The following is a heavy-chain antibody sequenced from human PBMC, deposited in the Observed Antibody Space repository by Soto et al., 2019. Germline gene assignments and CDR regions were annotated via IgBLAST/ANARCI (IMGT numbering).Heavy chain of an antibody. V-gene: IGHV3-30*03. CDR2: ISYDGSNK. CDR3: ERGGSSPADPSPYDP. CDR1: GFTFSSYG. D-gene: IGHD1-26*01. Sequence: GWALRLSCAASGFTFSSYGMHWVRQAPGKGLEWVAVISYDGSNKYYADSVKGRFTISRDNSKNTLYLQMNSLRAEDTAVYYRERGGSSPADPSPYDPWGQGTLVTV. J-gene: IGHJ5*02.